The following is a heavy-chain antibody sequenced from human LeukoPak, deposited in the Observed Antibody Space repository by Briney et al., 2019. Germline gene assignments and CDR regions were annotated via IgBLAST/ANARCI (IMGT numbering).Heavy chain of an antibody. CDR3: ARDLPWFDP. J-gene: IGHJ5*02. CDR1: GFTFSSYS. CDR2: ISSSSSTI. Sequence: PGGSLRPSCAASGFTFSSYSMNWVRQAPGKGLEWVSYISSSSSTIYYADSVKGRFTISRDNAKNSLYLQMNSLRAEDTAVYYCARDLPWFDPWGQGTLVTVSS. V-gene: IGHV3-48*01.